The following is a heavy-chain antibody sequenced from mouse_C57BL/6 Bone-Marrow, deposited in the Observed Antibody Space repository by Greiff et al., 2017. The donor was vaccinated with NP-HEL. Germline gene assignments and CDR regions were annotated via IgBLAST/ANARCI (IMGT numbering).Heavy chain of an antibody. V-gene: IGHV3-6*01. Sequence: EVQLQQSGPGLVKPSQSLSLTCSVTGYSITSGYYWNWIRQFPGNKLEWMGYISYDGSNNYNPSLKNRISITRDTSKNQFFLKLNSVTTEDTATYYCARRPVVATDWYFDVWGTGTTVTVSS. D-gene: IGHD1-1*01. CDR1: GYSITSGYY. CDR2: ISYDGSN. J-gene: IGHJ1*03. CDR3: ARRPVVATDWYFDV.